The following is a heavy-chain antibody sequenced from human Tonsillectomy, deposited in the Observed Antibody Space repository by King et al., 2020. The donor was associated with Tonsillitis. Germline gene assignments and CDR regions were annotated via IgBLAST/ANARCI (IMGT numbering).Heavy chain of an antibody. Sequence: VQLVQSGAEVKKPGASVKVSCKASGYTFTGYYMHWVRQAPGQGLEWMGWINPNSGGTNYAQKFQSRVTMTRDTSISTVYMELSRLTSDDTAVYYCGRDMAYDFRSGPNYYYYGMDVWGQGTTVTVSS. D-gene: IGHD3-3*01. CDR1: GYTFTGYY. CDR3: GRDMAYDFRSGPNYYYYGMDV. CDR2: INPNSGGT. J-gene: IGHJ6*02. V-gene: IGHV1-2*02.